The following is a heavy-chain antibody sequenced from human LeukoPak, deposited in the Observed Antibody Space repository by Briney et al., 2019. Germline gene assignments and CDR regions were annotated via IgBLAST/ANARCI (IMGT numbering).Heavy chain of an antibody. Sequence: GGSLRLSCAASGFTVSSNFMSWVRQAPGKGLEWVPVIYADGNTYYADSVKGRFTISRDNSRNMVYLQMNSLRAEDTALYYCARSGSGWFDYWGQGTLVTVSS. V-gene: IGHV3-53*01. CDR1: GFTVSSNF. J-gene: IGHJ4*02. CDR3: ARSGSGWFDY. D-gene: IGHD6-19*01. CDR2: IYADGNT.